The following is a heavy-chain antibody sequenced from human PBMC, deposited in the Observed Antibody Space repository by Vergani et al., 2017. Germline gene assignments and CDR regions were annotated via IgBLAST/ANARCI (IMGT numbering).Heavy chain of an antibody. J-gene: IGHJ6*03. Sequence: VQLVESGGGLVQPGGSLRLSCTASGFTFSNFWMQWVRQAPGKGLMWVSRINSDGDSTSYADSVKGRFTITSDNAKTTMYLQMDSLRAEDTAVYYCARDGWELLDYFYYMDFWGKGTTVTVSS. D-gene: IGHD1-26*01. CDR1: GFTFSNFW. CDR2: INSDGDST. V-gene: IGHV3-74*01. CDR3: ARDGWELLDYFYYMDF.